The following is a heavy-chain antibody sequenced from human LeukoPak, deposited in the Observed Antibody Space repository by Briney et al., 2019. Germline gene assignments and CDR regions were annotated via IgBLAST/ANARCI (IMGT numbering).Heavy chain of an antibody. J-gene: IGHJ4*02. D-gene: IGHD5-24*01. V-gene: IGHV3-30*04. CDR1: GFTFSAYG. CDR3: SRDRRRDGYNYEDY. CDR2: ITYDGSYQ. Sequence: GGSLRLSCAVSGFTFSAYGMHWVRQAPGKGLEWVAVITYDGSYQAYADSVKGRFTVSRDSSKNTLYLQLNSLRPEDTGLYYCSRDRRRDGYNYEDYWGQGTQVSVSS.